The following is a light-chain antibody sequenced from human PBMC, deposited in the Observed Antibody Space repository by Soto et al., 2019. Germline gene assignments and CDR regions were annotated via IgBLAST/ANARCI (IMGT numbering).Light chain of an antibody. Sequence: EIVLTQSPATLSLSPGERATLSCRASQSVSNYLAWYQQKPGQAPRLLIYDASNRATGIPVRFSGSGSGTDFTLTISSLDPEDCAVYYCQQRSDWPPWTFGQGTKVEIK. CDR3: QQRSDWPPWT. J-gene: IGKJ1*01. CDR2: DAS. V-gene: IGKV3-11*01. CDR1: QSVSNY.